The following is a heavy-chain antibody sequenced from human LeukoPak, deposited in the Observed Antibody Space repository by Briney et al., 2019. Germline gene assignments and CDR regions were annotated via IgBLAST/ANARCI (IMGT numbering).Heavy chain of an antibody. V-gene: IGHV1-18*01. D-gene: IGHD3-3*01. CDR2: ISAYNGNT. CDR3: ARQSDWEWTYNWFDP. Sequence: ASATVSCKASGYTFTSYGISWVRQAPGQGLEWMGWISAYNGNTNYAQKLQGRVTMTTDTSTSTAYMELRSLRSDDTAVYYCARQSDWEWTYNWFDPWGQGTLVTVSS. CDR1: GYTFTSYG. J-gene: IGHJ5*02.